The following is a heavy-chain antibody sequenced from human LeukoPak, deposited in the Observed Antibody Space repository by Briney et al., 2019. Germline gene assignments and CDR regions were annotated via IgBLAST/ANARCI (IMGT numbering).Heavy chain of an antibody. J-gene: IGHJ1*01. CDR1: GFTVSSNY. Sequence: GGSLRLSCAASGFTVSSNYMSWVRQAPGKGLEWVSVIYSGGSTYYADSVKGRFTISRDNSKNTLYLQMNSLRAEDTAVYYCAKDPDSYCSSTSCYSEYFQHWGQGTLVTVSS. CDR3: AKDPDSYCSSTSCYSEYFQH. CDR2: IYSGGST. V-gene: IGHV3-53*01. D-gene: IGHD2-2*01.